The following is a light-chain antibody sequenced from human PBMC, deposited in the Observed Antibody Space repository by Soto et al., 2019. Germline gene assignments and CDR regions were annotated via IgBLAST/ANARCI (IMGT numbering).Light chain of an antibody. V-gene: IGKV1-5*03. CDR2: KAS. CDR3: QHYNSYSEA. CDR1: QTISSW. Sequence: DIQMTQSSSTLSGSVGDRVTMRFRASQTISSWLAWYQQKPGKAPKLLIYKASTLKSGVPSRFSGSGSGTEFTLTISSLQPDDFATYYCQHYNSYSEAFGQGTKVDIK. J-gene: IGKJ1*01.